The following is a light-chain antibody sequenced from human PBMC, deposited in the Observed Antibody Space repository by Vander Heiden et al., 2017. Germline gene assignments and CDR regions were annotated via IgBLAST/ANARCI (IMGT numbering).Light chain of an antibody. CDR3: QQRSNWYS. V-gene: IGKV3-11*01. CDR1: QSVSNY. J-gene: IGKJ2*03. CDR2: DAS. Sequence: VLPESPAPLSLSPGESATLSCRASQSVSNYLAWYQQKPGQAPRLLIYDASNRATGIPARFSGSGSGTDFTLTSSSLEPEDFAVYYCQQRSNWYSFGQGTKLEIK.